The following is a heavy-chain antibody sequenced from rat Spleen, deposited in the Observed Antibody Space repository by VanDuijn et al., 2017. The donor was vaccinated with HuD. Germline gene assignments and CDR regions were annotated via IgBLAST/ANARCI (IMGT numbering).Heavy chain of an antibody. J-gene: IGHJ1*01. Sequence: EVQLVESGGGLVQPGRSMKLSCAASGLSFSNYDMAWVRQAPTKGLEWVAYISFNAHTTYYRDSVRGRFTISRDDAKSTLYLQMDSLRSVDTATYYCTTLSSYTDWYFDFWGPGTMVTVSS. CDR1: GLSFSNYD. V-gene: IGHV5-27*01. CDR3: TTLSSYTDWYFDF. CDR2: ISFNAHTT. D-gene: IGHD1-2*01.